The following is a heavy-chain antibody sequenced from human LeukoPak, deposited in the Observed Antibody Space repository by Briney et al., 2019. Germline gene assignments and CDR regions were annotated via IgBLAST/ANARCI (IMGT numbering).Heavy chain of an antibody. D-gene: IGHD3-22*01. J-gene: IGHJ4*02. CDR2: ISWNSGSI. V-gene: IGHV3-9*01. CDR1: GFTFSSYA. CDR3: AKDLQNYYDSSLFDY. Sequence: GGSLRLSCAASGFTFSSYAMHWVRQAPGKGLEWVSGISWNSGSIGYADSVKGRFTISRDNAKNSLYLQMNSLRAEDTALYYCAKDLQNYYDSSLFDYWGQGTLVTVSS.